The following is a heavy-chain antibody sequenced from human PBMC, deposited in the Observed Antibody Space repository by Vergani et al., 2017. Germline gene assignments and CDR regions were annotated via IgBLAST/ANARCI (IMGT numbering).Heavy chain of an antibody. Sequence: EVQLVESGGGLVQPGGSLRLSCAASGFTFSSYSMNWVRQAPGKGLEWVSYISSSSSTIYYADSVKGRFTISRDNTKNSLYLQMNSLRAEDTAVYYCARDGSSSSGVYYYYYMDVWGKGP. V-gene: IGHV3-48*01. CDR3: ARDGSSSSGVYYYYYMDV. D-gene: IGHD6-6*01. CDR1: GFTFSSYS. CDR2: ISSSSSTI. J-gene: IGHJ6*03.